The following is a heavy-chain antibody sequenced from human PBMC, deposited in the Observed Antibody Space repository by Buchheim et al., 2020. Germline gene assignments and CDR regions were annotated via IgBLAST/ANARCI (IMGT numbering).Heavy chain of an antibody. CDR1: EFTSRRYW. Sequence: EVQLVESGGGLVQTGASLRLSCAASEFTSRRYWVHWVRQAPGKGLVWVSRINPEGSTTTYADSVKGRFTTSRDDGKNAVCLQMNSLRAEDTALYYCAGAPDCGGGSCYGYHYYGLDVWGQG. J-gene: IGHJ6*02. CDR3: AGAPDCGGGSCYGYHYYGLDV. D-gene: IGHD2-15*01. V-gene: IGHV3-74*01. CDR2: INPEGSTT.